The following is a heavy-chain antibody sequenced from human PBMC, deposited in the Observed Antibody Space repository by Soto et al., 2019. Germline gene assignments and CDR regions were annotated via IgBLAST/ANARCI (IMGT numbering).Heavy chain of an antibody. J-gene: IGHJ4*02. CDR3: ARYDYGLDFDS. V-gene: IGHV4-59*01. CDR2: IYYSGST. Sequence: PSETLSLTCTVSGGSISSYYWSWIRQPPGKGLEWIGYIYYSGSTNYNPSLKSRVTISVDTSKNQFSLKLSSVTAADTAVYYCARYDYGLDFDSWGQGTLVTVSS. CDR1: GGSISSYY. D-gene: IGHD5-12*01.